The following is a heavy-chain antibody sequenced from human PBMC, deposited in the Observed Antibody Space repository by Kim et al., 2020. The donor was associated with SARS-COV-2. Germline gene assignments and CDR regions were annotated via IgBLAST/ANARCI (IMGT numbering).Heavy chain of an antibody. CDR1: GFTFGDCA. CDR3: AKVRGYSYGFDRAPFDY. V-gene: IGHV3-9*01. D-gene: IGHD5-18*01. Sequence: GGSLRLSCAASGFTFGDCAMHWVRQAPGKGLEWVSGISWNSGSIGYADSVKGRFTISRDNAKNSLYLQMNSLRAEDTALYYCAKVRGYSYGFDRAPFDYWGQGTLVTVSS. J-gene: IGHJ4*02. CDR2: ISWNSGSI.